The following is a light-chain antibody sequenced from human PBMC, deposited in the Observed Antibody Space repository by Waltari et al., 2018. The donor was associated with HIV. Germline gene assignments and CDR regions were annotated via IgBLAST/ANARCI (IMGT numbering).Light chain of an antibody. CDR1: SSDVGGYNY. Sequence: QSALTQPASVSGSPGQSLTISCTGTSSDVGGYNYVSWYQQHPGKAPKLMIYEVSNRPSGVSNRFSGSKSGNTASLTISGLQAEDEADYYCSSYTSSSTRVFGGGTKLTVL. CDR2: EVS. CDR3: SSYTSSSTRV. V-gene: IGLV2-14*01. J-gene: IGLJ2*01.